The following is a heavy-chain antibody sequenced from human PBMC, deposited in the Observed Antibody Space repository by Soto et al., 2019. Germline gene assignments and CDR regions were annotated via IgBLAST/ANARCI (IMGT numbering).Heavy chain of an antibody. D-gene: IGHD3-22*01. J-gene: IGHJ4*02. Sequence: PGGSLRLSCAASGFTFSSYSMNWVRQAPGKGLEWVSSISSSSSYIYYADSVKGRFTISRDNAKNSLYLQMNSLRAEDTAVYYCARDRTYYYDSSGYQPLDYWGQGTLVTVSS. V-gene: IGHV3-21*01. CDR1: GFTFSSYS. CDR2: ISSSSSYI. CDR3: ARDRTYYYDSSGYQPLDY.